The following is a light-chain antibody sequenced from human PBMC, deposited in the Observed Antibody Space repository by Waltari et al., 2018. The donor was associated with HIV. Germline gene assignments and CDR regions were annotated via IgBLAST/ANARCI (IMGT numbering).Light chain of an antibody. CDR1: SSNSGSNA. CDR2: GNK. CDR3: ASWDDSLQAVV. Sequence: QSVLTQPPSAFGSPGQRLTISCSGSSSNSGSNAVNWYQHFPGTAPTLLIFGNKQGPVAVLAATSGSKSGTSASLAISGLRSEDEGEYYCASWDDSLQAVVFGGGTKVTV. J-gene: IGLJ3*02. V-gene: IGLV1-44*01.